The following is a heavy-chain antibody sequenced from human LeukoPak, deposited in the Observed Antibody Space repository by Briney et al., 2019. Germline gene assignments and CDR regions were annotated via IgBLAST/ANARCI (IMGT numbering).Heavy chain of an antibody. CDR2: IKQDGSEK. CDR1: GGSISSYY. D-gene: IGHD5-18*01. CDR3: ARFVDTEYFDY. J-gene: IGHJ4*02. Sequence: ETLSLTCTVSGGSISSYYWSWIRQPPGKGLEWVANIKQDGSEKYYVDSVKGRFTISRDNAKNSLYLQMNSLRAEDTAVYYCARFVDTEYFDYWGQGTLVTVSS. V-gene: IGHV3-7*01.